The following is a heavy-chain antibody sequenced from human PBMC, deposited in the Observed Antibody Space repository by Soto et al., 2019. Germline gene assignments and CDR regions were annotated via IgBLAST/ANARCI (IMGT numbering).Heavy chain of an antibody. CDR1: GFTNISYA. D-gene: IGHD1-26*01. Sequence: GGSLILSCAASGFTNISYAMSWIRQSPGKWLEWVSAISGSGGSTYYADSVKGRFTISRDNSKNTLYLQMDSLRAEDTAVYYCAKFPGSGSYYDLRLFDYWGQGTLVTVSS. CDR2: ISGSGGST. V-gene: IGHV3-23*01. J-gene: IGHJ4*02. CDR3: AKFPGSGSYYDLRLFDY.